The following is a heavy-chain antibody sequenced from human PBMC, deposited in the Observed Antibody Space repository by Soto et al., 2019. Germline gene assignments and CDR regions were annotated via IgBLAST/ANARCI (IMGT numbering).Heavy chain of an antibody. V-gene: IGHV1-69*18. D-gene: IGHD6-13*01. CDR3: ARVGYSSSWANYYYGMDV. J-gene: IGHJ6*02. CDR2: IIPIFGTA. Sequence: QVQLVQSGAEVKKPGSSVKVSCRASGGNFSSYAISWVRQAPGQGLEWMGRIIPIFGTANYAQKFQGRVTITADESTSTAYMELSSLRSEDTAVYYCARVGYSSSWANYYYGMDVWGQGTTVTVSS. CDR1: GGNFSSYA.